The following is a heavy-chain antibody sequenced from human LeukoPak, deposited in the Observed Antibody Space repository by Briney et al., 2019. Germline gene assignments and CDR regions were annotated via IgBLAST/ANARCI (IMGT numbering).Heavy chain of an antibody. D-gene: IGHD3-22*01. CDR2: ISYDGSNK. CDR3: ARDYYDSSGYWAPDAFDI. V-gene: IGHV3-30-3*01. Sequence: GGSLRPFCAASGFTFSSYAMHWVRQAPGKWLEWVAVISYDGSNKYYADSVKGRFTISRDNSKNTLYLQMNSLRAEDTAVYYCARDYYDSSGYWAPDAFDIWGQGTMVTVSS. J-gene: IGHJ3*02. CDR1: GFTFSSYA.